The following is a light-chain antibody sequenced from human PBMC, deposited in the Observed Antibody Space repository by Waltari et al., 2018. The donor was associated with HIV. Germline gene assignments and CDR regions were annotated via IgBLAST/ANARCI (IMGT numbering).Light chain of an antibody. CDR2: AAS. Sequence: EILMTQSPATLSVSPGGGGTLSCRARQTVHSNLAWFQQKPGQAPRLLIYAASTRATDIPDRFSASGSGTEFTLTISSLQSEDFAVYFCQQYHKWPETFGQGTKLEIK. J-gene: IGKJ2*01. CDR1: QTVHSN. V-gene: IGKV3-15*01. CDR3: QQYHKWPET.